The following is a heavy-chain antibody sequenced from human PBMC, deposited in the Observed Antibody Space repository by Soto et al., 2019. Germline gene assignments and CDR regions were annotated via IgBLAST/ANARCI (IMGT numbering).Heavy chain of an antibody. Sequence: QVQLVQSGAEEKKPGASVKVSCXXXXXXFTGYXMHWVRQAPGQRLEWMGWINAGNGNTKYSQKFQGRVTITRDTSASTAFMELSSLXSXXXXXXXXXXXXXXXXXFDYWGQGTLVTVSS. CDR3: XXXXXXXXXFDY. V-gene: IGHV1-3*05. J-gene: IGHJ4*02. CDR1: XXXFTGYX. CDR2: INAGNGNT.